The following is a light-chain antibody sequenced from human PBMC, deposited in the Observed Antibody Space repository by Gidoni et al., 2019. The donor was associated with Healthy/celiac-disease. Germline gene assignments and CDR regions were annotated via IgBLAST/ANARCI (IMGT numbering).Light chain of an antibody. J-gene: IGKJ4*01. CDR1: QGISSA. V-gene: IGKV1-13*02. Sequence: AIQLTQSPSSLSASVGDRVTITCRASQGISSALAWYQQKPGKAPKLLIYDASSLESGVPSRFSGSGSGTDFTLTISSLQPEDFATYYCQQFNSHPQFXGXTKVEIK. CDR2: DAS. CDR3: QQFNSHPQ.